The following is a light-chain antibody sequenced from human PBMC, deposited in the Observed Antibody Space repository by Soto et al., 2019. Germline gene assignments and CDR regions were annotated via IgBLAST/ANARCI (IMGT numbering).Light chain of an antibody. J-gene: IGKJ1*01. V-gene: IGKV1-8*01. CDR3: EKYYSYRRK. Sequence: AIRMTQSPSSLSASTGDRVTITFRASQGISSYLAWYQQKPGKAPKLLIYAASTLQSGVPSRFSGSGSGTDFTSTTAVFQCENFETYCWEKYYSYRRKLGQGTKVNIK. CDR1: QGISSY. CDR2: AAS.